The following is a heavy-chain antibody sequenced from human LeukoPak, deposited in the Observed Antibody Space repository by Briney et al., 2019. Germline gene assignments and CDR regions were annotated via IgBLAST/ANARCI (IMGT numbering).Heavy chain of an antibody. J-gene: IGHJ4*02. CDR1: GFTFSSYG. Sequence: GGSLRLSCAASGFTFSSYGMSWVRPAPGKGLEWVAVISYDGSNKYYADSVKGRFTISRDNSKNTLYLQMNSLRAEDTAVYYCAKDSSGWPYYFDYWGQGTLVTVSS. CDR2: ISYDGSNK. V-gene: IGHV3-30*18. CDR3: AKDSSGWPYYFDY. D-gene: IGHD6-19*01.